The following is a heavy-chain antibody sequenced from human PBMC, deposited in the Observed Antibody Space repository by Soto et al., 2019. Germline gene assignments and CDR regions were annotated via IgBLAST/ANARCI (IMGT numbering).Heavy chain of an antibody. D-gene: IGHD3-10*01. V-gene: IGHV1-46*03. CDR1: GYAFTSYY. CDR3: ARAVSADYYGSGSPYY. Sequence: GASVKVSCKASGYAFTSYYMHWVRQAPGQGHEWMGIINPSGGSTSYAQKFQGRVTMTRDTSTSTVYMELSSLRSEDTAVYYCARAVSADYYGSGSPYYWGQGTLVTVSS. CDR2: INPSGGST. J-gene: IGHJ4*02.